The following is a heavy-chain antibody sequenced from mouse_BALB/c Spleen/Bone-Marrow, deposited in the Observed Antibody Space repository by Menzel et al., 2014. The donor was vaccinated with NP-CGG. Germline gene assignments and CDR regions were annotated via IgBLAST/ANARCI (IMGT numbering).Heavy chain of an antibody. CDR1: GYSFTDYF. V-gene: IGHV1-37*01. J-gene: IGHJ2*01. CDR3: GRWAS. CDR2: INPYDGVT. Sequence: EVQLHQSGPELVKPGASVKISCKASGYSFTDYFMNWVKQSHGKSLEWIGRINPYDGVTFYNQNFKGKATLTVDKSSSTAHMELLSLTSEDSAVYYCGRWASWGQGTTLTVSS.